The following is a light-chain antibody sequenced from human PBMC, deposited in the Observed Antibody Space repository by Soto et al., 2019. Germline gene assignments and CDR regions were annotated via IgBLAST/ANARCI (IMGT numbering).Light chain of an antibody. Sequence: DIQMTQSPSTLSASVGDRVTITCRASQSISSWLAWYQQKPGKAPKLLIYDASSLESGVPSRFSGSGSGTEFTRTFSSLQPDEFATEYYQHYNSYFFTFGPGTKVYIK. J-gene: IGKJ3*01. V-gene: IGKV1-5*01. CDR3: QHYNSYFFT. CDR2: DAS. CDR1: QSISSW.